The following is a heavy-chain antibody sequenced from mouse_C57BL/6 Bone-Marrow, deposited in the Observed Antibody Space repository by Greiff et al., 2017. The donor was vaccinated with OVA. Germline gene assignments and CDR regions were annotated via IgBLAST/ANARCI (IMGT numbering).Heavy chain of an antibody. CDR3: ANYYGSRRSPYAMDY. CDR1: GYTFTSYG. V-gene: IGHV1-81*01. Sequence: VQLQESGAELARPGASVKLSCKASGYTFTSYGISWVKQRTGQGLEWIGEIYPRSGNTYYNEKFKGKATLTADKSSSTAYMELRSLTSEDSAVYYCANYYGSRRSPYAMDYWGQGTSVTVSS. J-gene: IGHJ4*01. CDR2: IYPRSGNT. D-gene: IGHD1-1*01.